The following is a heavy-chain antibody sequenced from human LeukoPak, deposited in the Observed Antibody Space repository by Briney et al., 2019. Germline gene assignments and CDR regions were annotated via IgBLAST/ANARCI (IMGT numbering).Heavy chain of an antibody. V-gene: IGHV3-7*01. J-gene: IGHJ4*02. CDR2: INGDGSER. D-gene: IGHD5-24*01. CDR3: TRDFGWQQFDY. Sequence: GGSLRLSCAASGFTFSSAWMTWVRQAPGKGPEWVANINGDGSERYYVASVKGRFTISRDNAKNSLYLQMNSLRAEDTAVYYCTRDFGWQQFDYWGQGTLVTVSS. CDR1: GFTFSSAW.